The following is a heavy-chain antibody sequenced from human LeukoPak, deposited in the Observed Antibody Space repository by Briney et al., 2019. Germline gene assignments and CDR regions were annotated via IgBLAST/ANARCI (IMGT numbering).Heavy chain of an antibody. V-gene: IGHV3-23*01. CDR1: GFTFSSYA. CDR2: ISGSGVST. Sequence: PGGSLRLSCAASGFTFSSYAMTWVRQAPGKGLEWVPSISGSGVSTYYADSVKGRFTISRDNSKNTLYLQMNSLRAEDTAVYYCAKDARPSSGYFPEYFHHWGQGTLVTVSS. CDR3: AKDARPSSGYFPEYFHH. J-gene: IGHJ1*01. D-gene: IGHD3-22*01.